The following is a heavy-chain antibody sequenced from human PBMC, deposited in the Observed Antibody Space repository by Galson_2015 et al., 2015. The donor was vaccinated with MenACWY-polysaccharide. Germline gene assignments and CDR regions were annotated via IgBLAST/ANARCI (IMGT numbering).Heavy chain of an antibody. Sequence: SVKVSCKASGGTFSSYAISWVRQAPGQGLEWMGWINPNSGGTNYAQKFQGRVTMTRDTSISTAYMELSRLRSDDTAVYYCARVRGYDSSGYYTPTPGYWGQGTLVTVSS. D-gene: IGHD3-22*01. CDR1: GGTFSSYA. CDR2: INPNSGGT. J-gene: IGHJ4*02. CDR3: ARVRGYDSSGYYTPTPGY. V-gene: IGHV1-2*02.